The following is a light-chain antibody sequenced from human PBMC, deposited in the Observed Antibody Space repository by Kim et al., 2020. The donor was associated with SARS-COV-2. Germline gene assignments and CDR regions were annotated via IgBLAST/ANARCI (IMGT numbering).Light chain of an antibody. Sequence: SVGDRVTITCRASQSISSYLNWYQQKPGKAPKLLIYTASSLQSGVPSRFSGSGSGTDFTLTINSLQPEDFATYYCQQSYSTPPWTFGQGTKVDIK. J-gene: IGKJ1*01. CDR1: QSISSY. CDR2: TAS. V-gene: IGKV1-39*01. CDR3: QQSYSTPPWT.